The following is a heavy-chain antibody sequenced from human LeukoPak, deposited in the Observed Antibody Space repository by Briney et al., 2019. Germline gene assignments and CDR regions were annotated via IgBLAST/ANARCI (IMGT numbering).Heavy chain of an antibody. CDR1: GFTFTSYN. D-gene: IGHD3-22*01. CDR3: ARDLGQYYDTSDNWFDP. V-gene: IGHV3-48*01. CDR2: ISSSGSTI. Sequence: GGSLRLSCAAPGFTFTSYNMNWVRQAPGKGLEWISFISSSGSTIYYADSVKGRFTTSRDNAKNSLYLQMNSLRAEDTAVYYCARDLGQYYDTSDNWFDPWGQGTLVTVSS. J-gene: IGHJ5*02.